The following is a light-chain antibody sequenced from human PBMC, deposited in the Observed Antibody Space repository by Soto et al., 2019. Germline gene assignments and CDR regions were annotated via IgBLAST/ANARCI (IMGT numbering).Light chain of an antibody. CDR2: EVS. CDR1: SSDVGGYNH. J-gene: IGLJ3*02. Sequence: QSALTQPASVSGSPGQSITISCTGTSSDVGGYNHVSWYQQHPGKAPKLMIYEVSNRPSGVSNRFSGSKSGNTASLTISGIQAEDEADYYCSSYTSSSTLAFGGGTKLTVL. CDR3: SSYTSSSTLA. V-gene: IGLV2-14*01.